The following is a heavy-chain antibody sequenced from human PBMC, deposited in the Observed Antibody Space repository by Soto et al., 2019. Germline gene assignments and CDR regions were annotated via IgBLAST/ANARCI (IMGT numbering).Heavy chain of an antibody. J-gene: IGHJ6*02. CDR1: GSFYA. CDR2: LIPVFDTP. Sequence: QVQPVQSGSEVKKPESSVRVSCKTGSFYAVSWVRQAPGQGLEWMGGLIPVFDTPSYAQKFQGRVTITADESKSTAYMELSSLRSEDTALYYCASTPVTGRYSYYGMDAWDQGIAVTVSS. D-gene: IGHD4-4*01. CDR3: ASTPVTGRYSYYGMDA. V-gene: IGHV1-69*01.